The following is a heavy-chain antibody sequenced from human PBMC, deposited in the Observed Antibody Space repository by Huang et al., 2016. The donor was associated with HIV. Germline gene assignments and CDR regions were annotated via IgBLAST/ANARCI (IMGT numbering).Heavy chain of an antibody. CDR2: SNDNGYT. CDR1: GGSVSGPY. Sequence: QVQLQPWGAGLLKPSETLSLTCAVYGGSVSGPYWSWIRQPPGKGLEWIAESNDNGYTHYNPSRKSRVTIAVHASRNQFSLKLNSVTAADAAVYYCARASWYEPRSWYFGLWGRGTLFTVSS. D-gene: IGHD6-13*01. CDR3: ARASWYEPRSWYFGL. J-gene: IGHJ2*01. V-gene: IGHV4-34*01.